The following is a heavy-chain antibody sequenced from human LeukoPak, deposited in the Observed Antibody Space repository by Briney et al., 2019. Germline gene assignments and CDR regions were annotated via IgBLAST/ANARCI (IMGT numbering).Heavy chain of an antibody. CDR3: ARESNYYGSGTGWFDR. D-gene: IGHD3-10*01. CDR1: GGSISSGGYS. J-gene: IGHJ5*02. V-gene: IGHV4-30-4*07. CDR2: IYHSGST. Sequence: SETLSLTCAVSGGSISSGGYSWSWIRQPPGKGLEWIGYIYHSGSTYYNPSLKSRVTISVDTSKNQLSLKLTSVTAADTAVYYCARESNYYGSGTGWFDRWGQGTLVTVSS.